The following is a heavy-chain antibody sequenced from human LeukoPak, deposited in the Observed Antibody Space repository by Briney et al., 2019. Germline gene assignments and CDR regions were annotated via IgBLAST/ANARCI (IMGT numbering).Heavy chain of an antibody. Sequence: SETLSLTCTVSGGSISSYYWSWIRQPAGKGLEWIGRIYTSGSTNYNPSLKSRVTMSVDTSKSQFSLKLSSVTAADTAVYYCARSRGGNIVVVPAATKRGDAFDIWGQGTMVTVSS. CDR3: ARSRGGNIVVVPAATKRGDAFDI. J-gene: IGHJ3*02. CDR1: GGSISSYY. V-gene: IGHV4-4*07. D-gene: IGHD2-2*01. CDR2: IYTSGST.